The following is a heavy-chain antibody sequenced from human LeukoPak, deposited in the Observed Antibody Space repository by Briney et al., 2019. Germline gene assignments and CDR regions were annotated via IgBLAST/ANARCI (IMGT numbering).Heavy chain of an antibody. CDR1: GGSFSGYY. D-gene: IGHD1-26*01. J-gene: IGHJ4*02. Sequence: SETLSLTCAVYGGSFSGYYWSWIRQPPGKGLEWIGEINHSGSTNYNPSLKSRVTISVDTSKNQFSLKLSSVTAADTAVYYCARGLKWSVSYPYYFDYWGQGTLVTVSS. V-gene: IGHV4-34*01. CDR2: INHSGST. CDR3: ARGLKWSVSYPYYFDY.